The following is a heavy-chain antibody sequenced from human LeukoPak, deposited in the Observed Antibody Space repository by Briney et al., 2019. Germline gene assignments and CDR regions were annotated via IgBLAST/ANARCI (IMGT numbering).Heavy chain of an antibody. Sequence: GASVSVSLTASGYTFTIYGISWVRQAPGQGREWMGCISAYNGNTNYAQKLQGRVTITTDTSTSTAYMELRSLRSDDTAVYYCASTMGAVRPEPAFDNWGEGTLVTVSS. D-gene: IGHD1-26*01. CDR3: ASTMGAVRPEPAFDN. V-gene: IGHV1-18*01. J-gene: IGHJ4*02. CDR1: GYTFTIYG. CDR2: ISAYNGNT.